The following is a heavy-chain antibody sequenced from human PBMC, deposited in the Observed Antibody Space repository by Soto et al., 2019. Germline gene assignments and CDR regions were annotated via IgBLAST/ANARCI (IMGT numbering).Heavy chain of an antibody. CDR3: ARDLHLRPIYYYYGMDV. D-gene: IGHD5-12*01. J-gene: IGHJ6*02. CDR1: RFSFSSFS. Sequence: PGGSLRLSCAASRFSFSSFSMNWVRQAPGKGLEWVSSISSSSTKIYYADSVKGRFTISRDDAKNSLYLQMNSLTAEDTAVYYCARDLHLRPIYYYYGMDVWGQGTTVTVSS. V-gene: IGHV3-21*01. CDR2: ISSSSTKI.